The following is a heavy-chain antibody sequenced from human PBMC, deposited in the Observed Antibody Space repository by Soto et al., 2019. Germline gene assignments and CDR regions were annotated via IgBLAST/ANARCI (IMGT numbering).Heavy chain of an antibody. V-gene: IGHV3-23*01. CDR2: ISGSGGST. Sequence: GGSLRLSCAASGFTFSSYAMSWVRQAPGKGLEWVSAISGSGGSTYYADSVKGRFTISRDNSKNTLYLQMNSLRAEDTAVYYCAKDLCWWFGELLYRCGMDVWGQGTTVTVSS. CDR1: GFTFSSYA. D-gene: IGHD3-10*01. CDR3: AKDLCWWFGELLYRCGMDV. J-gene: IGHJ6*02.